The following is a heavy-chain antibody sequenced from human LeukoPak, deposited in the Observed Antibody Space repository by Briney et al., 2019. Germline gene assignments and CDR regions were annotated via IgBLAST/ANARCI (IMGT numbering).Heavy chain of an antibody. Sequence: GESLKISCKGSGYSFTSYWIGWVRQMPGKGLEWKGIIYPGDSDTRYSPSFQGQVTISADKSISTAYLQWSSLKASDAAMYYCATGRYYYDSSGYYYGAQFDYWGQGTLVTVSS. V-gene: IGHV5-51*01. CDR3: ATGRYYYDSSGYYYGAQFDY. CDR2: IYPGDSDT. CDR1: GYSFTSYW. J-gene: IGHJ4*02. D-gene: IGHD3-22*01.